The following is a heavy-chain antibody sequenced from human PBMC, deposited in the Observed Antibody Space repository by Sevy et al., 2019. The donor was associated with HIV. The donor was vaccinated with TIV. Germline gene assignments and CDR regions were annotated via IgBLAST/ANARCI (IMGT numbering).Heavy chain of an antibody. D-gene: IGHD1-7*01. CDR2: FDPEDGET. Sequence: ASVKVSCKVSGYTLNKLSMHWVRQAPGKGLEWMGSFDPEDGETFYAQKFQGRVTMTEDTSTDTAYMELSRLRFDDTAVYYCARDGSGGTTNSGMDVWGQGTTVTVSS. V-gene: IGHV1-24*01. CDR1: GYTLNKLS. J-gene: IGHJ6*02. CDR3: ARDGSGGTTNSGMDV.